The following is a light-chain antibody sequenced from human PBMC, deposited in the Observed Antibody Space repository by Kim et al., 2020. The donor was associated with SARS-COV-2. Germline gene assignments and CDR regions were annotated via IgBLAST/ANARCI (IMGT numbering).Light chain of an antibody. CDR3: QKYGSAPHT. J-gene: IGKJ2*01. CDR1: QGINNY. V-gene: IGKV1-27*01. CDR2: AAS. Sequence: SVGDRVTTTGRASQGINNYLAWYRKKPGKAPKLLIHAASTLQAGVPSRFSGSASGTDFSLTISSLQPEDVATYYCQKYGSAPHTFGQGTKLEI.